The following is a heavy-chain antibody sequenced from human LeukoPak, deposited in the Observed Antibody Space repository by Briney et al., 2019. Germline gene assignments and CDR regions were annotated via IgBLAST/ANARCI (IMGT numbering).Heavy chain of an antibody. CDR2: ISSSSSYI. CDR1: GFTFSSYS. Sequence: AGGSLRLSCAASGFTFSSYSMNWVRQAPGKGLEWVSSISSSSSYIYYADSVKGRFTISRDNAKNSLYLQMNSLRAEDTAVYYCARDLLPAAYFDYWGQGTLVTVSS. V-gene: IGHV3-21*01. J-gene: IGHJ4*02. D-gene: IGHD2-2*01. CDR3: ARDLLPAAYFDY.